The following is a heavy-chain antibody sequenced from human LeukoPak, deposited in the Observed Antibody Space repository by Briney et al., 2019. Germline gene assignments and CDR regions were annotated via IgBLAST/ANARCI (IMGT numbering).Heavy chain of an antibody. D-gene: IGHD3-16*02. V-gene: IGHV1-8*01. J-gene: IGHJ4*02. Sequence: ASVKVSCKASGYTFTSYDINWVRQATGQGLEWLGWMNPNSGNTGYAQKFQGRVTMTRNTSISTAYMELSRLRSEDTAVHYCARGREYDYVWGSYRPMPPDYWGQGTLVTVSS. CDR1: GYTFTSYD. CDR2: MNPNSGNT. CDR3: ARGREYDYVWGSYRPMPPDY.